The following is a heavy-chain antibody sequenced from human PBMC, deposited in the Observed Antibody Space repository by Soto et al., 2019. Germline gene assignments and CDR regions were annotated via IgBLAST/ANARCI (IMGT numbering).Heavy chain of an antibody. D-gene: IGHD6-13*01. CDR1: GFTFSSYG. Sequence: GGSLRLSCAASGFTFSSYGMHWVRQAPGKGLEWVAVIWYDGSNKYYADSVKGRFTISRDNSKNTLYLQMNSLRAEDTAVYYCAREGQQLYYYYGMDVWGQGTTVTVS. V-gene: IGHV3-33*08. CDR3: AREGQQLYYYYGMDV. J-gene: IGHJ6*02. CDR2: IWYDGSNK.